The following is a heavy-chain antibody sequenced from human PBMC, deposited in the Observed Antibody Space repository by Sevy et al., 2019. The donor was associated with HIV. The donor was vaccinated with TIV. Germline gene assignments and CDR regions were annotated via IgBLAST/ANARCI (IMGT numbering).Heavy chain of an antibody. CDR1: GFTFGDYA. V-gene: IGHV3-49*03. Sequence: GGSLRLSCTTSGFTFGDYALSWFRQAPGKGLQWVTFIRGKTYGGTAEYAASVKGRFTISRDDSKSIAYLQMNSPKTEDTAVYYCTRGPNGNYLVSFDYWGQGTLVTVSS. J-gene: IGHJ4*02. CDR2: IRGKTYGGTA. CDR3: TRGPNGNYLVSFDY. D-gene: IGHD1-26*01.